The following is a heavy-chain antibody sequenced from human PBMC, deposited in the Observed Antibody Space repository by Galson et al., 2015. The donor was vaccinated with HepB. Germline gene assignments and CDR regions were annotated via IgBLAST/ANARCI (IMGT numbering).Heavy chain of an antibody. CDR2: IIPIFGTA. CDR3: ARGGLLWFGELLTPNYYYGMDV. V-gene: IGHV1-69*13. J-gene: IGHJ6*02. CDR1: GGTFSSYA. Sequence: SVKVSCKASGGTFSSYAISWVRQAPGQGLEWMEGIIPIFGTANYAQKFQGRVTITADESTSTAYMELSSLRSEDTAVYYCARGGLLWFGELLTPNYYYGMDVWGQGTTVTVSS. D-gene: IGHD3-10*01.